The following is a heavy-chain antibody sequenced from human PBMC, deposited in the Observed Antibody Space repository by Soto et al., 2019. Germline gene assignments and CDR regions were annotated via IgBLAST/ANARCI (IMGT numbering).Heavy chain of an antibody. J-gene: IGHJ4*02. CDR3: ARAVLTSRSSGWDHFDY. D-gene: IGHD6-19*01. V-gene: IGHV3-30-3*01. CDR1: GFTFSSYA. CDR2: ISYDGGNK. Sequence: QVQLVESGGGVVQPGRSLRLSCAASGFTFSSYAMHWVRQAPGKGLEWVAVISYDGGNKYYADSVKGRFTISRDNSKNTLYLQMNSLRAEDTAVYYCARAVLTSRSSGWDHFDYWGQGTLVTVSS.